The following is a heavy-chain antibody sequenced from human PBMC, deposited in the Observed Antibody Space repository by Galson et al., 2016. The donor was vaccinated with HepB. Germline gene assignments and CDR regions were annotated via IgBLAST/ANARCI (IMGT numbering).Heavy chain of an antibody. CDR1: GFTFSNYA. CDR3: ARSRGWFGEFFSRESSYYYGMDV. V-gene: IGHV3-30*04. J-gene: IGHJ6*02. CDR2: ISYDRSNK. D-gene: IGHD3-10*01. Sequence: SLRLSCAASGFTFSNYAMHWVRQAPGKGLEWVAVISYDRSNKYYADSVKGRFTISRDNSKNTLYLQMNSLRAEDTAVYSCARSRGWFGEFFSRESSYYYGMDVWGQGTTVTVSS.